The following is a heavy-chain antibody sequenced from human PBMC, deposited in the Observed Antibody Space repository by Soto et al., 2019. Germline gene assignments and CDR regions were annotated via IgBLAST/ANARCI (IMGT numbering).Heavy chain of an antibody. V-gene: IGHV4-34*01. J-gene: IGHJ4*02. Sequence: SETLSLTCAVYGGPFSGYQWSWYRQPPRKGLEWIGEINHGGSTHYSPSLKSRVTISIDTSKNQFSLRLKSVTAADTALYYCARTRGHDSGGPFDNWGQGTLVTVSS. CDR2: INHGGST. CDR3: ARTRGHDSGGPFDN. CDR1: GGPFSGYQ. D-gene: IGHD5-12*01.